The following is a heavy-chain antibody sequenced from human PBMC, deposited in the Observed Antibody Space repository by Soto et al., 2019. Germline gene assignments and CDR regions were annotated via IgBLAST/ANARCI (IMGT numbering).Heavy chain of an antibody. Sequence: SETLSLTCTVSGGSISSSSYYWGWIRQPPWKGLEWIGSIYYSGSTYYNPSLKSRVTISVDTSKNQFSLKLSSVTAADTAAYYCARRYSSSSVTRLGYRMDVWGQGTTVTVSS. V-gene: IGHV4-39*01. D-gene: IGHD6-6*01. CDR1: GGSISSSSYY. CDR2: IYYSGST. J-gene: IGHJ6*02. CDR3: ARRYSSSSVTRLGYRMDV.